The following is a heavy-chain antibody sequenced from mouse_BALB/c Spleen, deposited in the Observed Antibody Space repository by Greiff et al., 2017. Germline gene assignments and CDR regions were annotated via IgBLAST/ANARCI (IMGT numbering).Heavy chain of an antibody. V-gene: IGHV5-6*01. CDR2: ISSGGSYT. D-gene: IGHD1-1*01. CDR3: ASLYGSSPDAY. CDR1: GFTFSSYG. J-gene: IGHJ3*01. Sequence: EVMLVESGGDLVKPGGSLKLSCAASGFTFSSYGMSWVRQTPDKRLEWVATISSGGSYTYYPDSVKGRFTISRDNAKNTLYLQMSSLKSEDTAMYYCASLYGSSPDAYWGQGTLVTVSA.